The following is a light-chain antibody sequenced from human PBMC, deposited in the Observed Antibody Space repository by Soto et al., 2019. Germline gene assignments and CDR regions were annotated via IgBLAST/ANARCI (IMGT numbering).Light chain of an antibody. CDR3: QQYNNWPWT. V-gene: IGKV3-15*01. J-gene: IGKJ1*01. Sequence: IVLTQSPGTLSLSPVERATLACMASQSVSSSYLAWYQQKPGQAPRLLIHGASTRATGFPARFSGSGSGTDFTLTISSLQSEDFAVYYCQQYNNWPWTFGQGTKVDIK. CDR1: QSVSSSY. CDR2: GAS.